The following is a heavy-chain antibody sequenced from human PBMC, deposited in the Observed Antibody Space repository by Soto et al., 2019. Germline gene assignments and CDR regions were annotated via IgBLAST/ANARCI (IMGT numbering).Heavy chain of an antibody. CDR1: GFTFSSYA. CDR3: AKGTYYDILTGYSFYGMDV. V-gene: IGHV3-23*01. CDR2: ISGSGGST. Sequence: GGSLRLSCAASGFTFSSYAMSWVRQAPGKGLEWVSAISGSGGSTYYADSVKGRFTISRDNSKNTLYLQMNSLRAEDTAVYYCAKGTYYDILTGYSFYGMDVWGQGTTVTVSS. D-gene: IGHD3-9*01. J-gene: IGHJ6*02.